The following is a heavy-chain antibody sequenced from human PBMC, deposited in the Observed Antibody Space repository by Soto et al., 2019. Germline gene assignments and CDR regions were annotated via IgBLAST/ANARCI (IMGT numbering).Heavy chain of an antibody. V-gene: IGHV4-4*07. CDR3: ARVKTVDYYGMGV. Sequence: PSETLSLTCTASGGSMSSYYWSWIRQSAGKGLEWIGRIHSSGSTNYNPSLKSRVTMSVATSKNQFSLKLRSVTAAATAVYFRARVKTVDYYGMGVWGQGTTVTVSS. J-gene: IGHJ6*02. CDR2: IHSSGST. CDR1: GGSMSSYY.